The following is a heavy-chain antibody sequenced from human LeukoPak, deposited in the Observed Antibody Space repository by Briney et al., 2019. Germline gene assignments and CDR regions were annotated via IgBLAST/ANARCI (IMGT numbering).Heavy chain of an antibody. CDR3: ARESGSTYYYDSSGYYFDY. CDR1: GGSISSYY. J-gene: IGHJ4*02. CDR2: IYTSGST. Sequence: PSETLSLTCTVSGGSISSYYWSWIRQPAGKGLEWIGRIYTSGSTNYNPSLKSRVTMSVDTSKNQFSLKLSSVTAADTAVYYCARESGSTYYYDSSGYYFDYWGQGTLVTVSS. V-gene: IGHV4-4*07. D-gene: IGHD3-22*01.